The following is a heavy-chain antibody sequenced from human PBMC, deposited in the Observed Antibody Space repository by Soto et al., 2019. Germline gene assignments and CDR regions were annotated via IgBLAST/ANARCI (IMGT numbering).Heavy chain of an antibody. D-gene: IGHD3-16*01. CDR1: GFTFSSYS. J-gene: IGHJ6*03. V-gene: IGHV3-23*01. CDR3: EKDSYGEYYYYYRDV. Sequence: GGSLRLSCAASGFTFSSYSMSWVRQAPGKGLEWVSAISGSGGSTYYADSVKGRFTISRDNSKNTLYLQMNSLRAEDTAVYYCEKDSYGEYYYYYRDVWGKGTRVTVSS. CDR2: ISGSGGST.